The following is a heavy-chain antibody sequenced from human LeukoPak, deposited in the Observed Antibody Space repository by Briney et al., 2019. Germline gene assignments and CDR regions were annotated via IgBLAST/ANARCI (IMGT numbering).Heavy chain of an antibody. J-gene: IGHJ4*02. D-gene: IGHD3-10*01. V-gene: IGHV4-59*01. CDR2: IYYSGST. CDR1: GGSFSSYY. CDR3: ARTEYFSDN. Sequence: SETLSLTCTVSGGSFSSYYWSWIRQPPGKRLEWIGYIYYSGSTNYNPSLKSRVSMSVDTSKNQFSLNLTSVTAADTAVYYCARTEYFSDNWGQGTLFTVSS.